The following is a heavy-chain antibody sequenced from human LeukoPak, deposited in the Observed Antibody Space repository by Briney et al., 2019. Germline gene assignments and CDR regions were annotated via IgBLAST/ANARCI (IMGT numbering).Heavy chain of an antibody. J-gene: IGHJ4*02. V-gene: IGHV4-59*01. CDR1: GGSISSYY. Sequence: PSETLSLTCTVSGGSISSYYRSWVRQVPGKGLDWIGFVYSSGATNYNPSLKSRVSISVDTSKNQDSLNLNSVTAADTAVYYCARAPSELLPPFDSWGPETLCSVSS. D-gene: IGHD1-26*01. CDR2: VYSSGAT. CDR3: ARAPSELLPPFDS.